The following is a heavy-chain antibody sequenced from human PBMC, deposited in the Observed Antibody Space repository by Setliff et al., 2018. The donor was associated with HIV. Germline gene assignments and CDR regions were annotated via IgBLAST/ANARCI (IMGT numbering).Heavy chain of an antibody. J-gene: IGHJ4*02. D-gene: IGHD4-17*01. Sequence: SETLSLTCTVSGGSISSYYWSWIRQPPGKGLEWIGYIYYSGSTNYNPSLKSRVTISVDTSKNQLSLKLNSVTAADTAMYFCAREIYGGNSRPFDYWGQGTLVTVA. V-gene: IGHV4-59*01. CDR1: GGSISSYY. CDR3: AREIYGGNSRPFDY. CDR2: IYYSGST.